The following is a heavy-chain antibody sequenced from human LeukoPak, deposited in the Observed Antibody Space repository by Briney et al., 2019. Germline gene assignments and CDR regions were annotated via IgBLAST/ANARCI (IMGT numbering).Heavy chain of an antibody. Sequence: GASVKVSCKASGYTFTGYYMHWVRQAPGQGLEWMGRINPNSGGTNYAQKFQGRVTMTRDTSISTAYMELSRLRSDDTAVYYCARVPAGYSSSWHTGKFDIWGQGTMVTVSS. D-gene: IGHD6-13*01. CDR3: ARVPAGYSSSWHTGKFDI. CDR1: GYTFTGYY. CDR2: INPNSGGT. J-gene: IGHJ3*02. V-gene: IGHV1-2*06.